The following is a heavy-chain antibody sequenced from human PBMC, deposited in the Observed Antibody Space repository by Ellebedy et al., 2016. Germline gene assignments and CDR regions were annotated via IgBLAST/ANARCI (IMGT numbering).Heavy chain of an antibody. CDR2: IYYSGST. J-gene: IGHJ4*02. V-gene: IGHV4-59*08. CDR1: GGSISSYY. CDR3: TRGTGLTAGKV. D-gene: IGHD3/OR15-3a*01. Sequence: SETLSLTCTVSGGSISSYYWSWIRQPPGKGLEWIGYIYYSGSTNYNPSLKSRVTISVDTSKNQFSLQLNSVTPEDTAVYYCTRGTGLTAGKVWGQGTLVTVSS.